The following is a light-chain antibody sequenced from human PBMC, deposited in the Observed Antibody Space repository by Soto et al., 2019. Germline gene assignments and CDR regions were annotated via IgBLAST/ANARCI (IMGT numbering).Light chain of an antibody. CDR3: QHRVNWPLSIT. Sequence: EILMTQSPATLSVSPGERATVSCRASQRFSSYFDWYQPKPGQAPRLLIXXSFXRATGIPVRFSGSGSGTDFTLSISSLEPEDFAVEYCQHRVNWPLSITFGQGTRLEIK. CDR2: XSF. V-gene: IGKV3-11*01. CDR1: QRFSSY. J-gene: IGKJ5*01.